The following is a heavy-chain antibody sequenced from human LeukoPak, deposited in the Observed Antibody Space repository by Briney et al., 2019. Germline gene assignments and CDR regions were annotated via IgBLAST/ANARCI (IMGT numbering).Heavy chain of an antibody. J-gene: IGHJ1*01. Sequence: SVKVSCKASGGTFSNYAVSWVRQAPGQGFEWMGGFIPIFGPGNYAQKFQGRVTITADKSTSTAYMELSSLRSEDTAVYYCARDAVSSIAKEYFQHWGQGTLVTVSS. CDR3: ARDAVSSIAKEYFQH. CDR2: FIPIFGPG. D-gene: IGHD6-6*01. V-gene: IGHV1-69*06. CDR1: GGTFSNYA.